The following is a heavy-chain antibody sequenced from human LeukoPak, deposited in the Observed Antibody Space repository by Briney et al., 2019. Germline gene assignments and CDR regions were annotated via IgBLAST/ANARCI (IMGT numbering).Heavy chain of an antibody. V-gene: IGHV4-34*01. D-gene: IGHD5-12*01. CDR1: GGSFSGYY. CDR3: ARELIMSGYVRYNWFDP. CDR2: INHSGST. Sequence: PSETLSLTCAVYGGSFSGYYWSWIRQPPGKGLEWIGEINHSGSTNYNPSLKSRVTISVDTSKNQFSLKLSSVTAADTAVYYCARELIMSGYVRYNWFDPWGQGTLVTVSS. J-gene: IGHJ5*02.